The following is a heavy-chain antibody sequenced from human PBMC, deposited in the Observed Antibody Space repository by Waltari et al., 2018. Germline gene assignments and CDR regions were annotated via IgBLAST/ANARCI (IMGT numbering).Heavy chain of an antibody. CDR3: ARGRGPGLATAPYRVYYFDY. J-gene: IGHJ4*02. Sequence: QVQLVQSGAEVKKPGASVKVSCKASGYTFTSYDINWVRQATGQGLEWMGWMNPNSGNTGYAQKFQGRVTMTRNTSISTAYMELSSLRSEDTAVYYCARGRGPGLATAPYRVYYFDYWGQGTLVTVSS. CDR1: GYTFTSYD. D-gene: IGHD6-13*01. V-gene: IGHV1-8*01. CDR2: MNPNSGNT.